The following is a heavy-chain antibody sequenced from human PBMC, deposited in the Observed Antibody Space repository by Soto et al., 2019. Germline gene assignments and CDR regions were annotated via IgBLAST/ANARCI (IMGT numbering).Heavy chain of an antibody. Sequence: QITLKESGPTLVKPTQTLTLTCTFSGFSLSTSGVGVGWIRHPPGQALEWLAVIYWDDDKRYSSSLKSRLTINKDTSKNQVVLTMTNIDPVDTATYYCAHHPYYGLGSYSFDYWGQGILVTVSS. J-gene: IGHJ4*02. D-gene: IGHD3-10*01. CDR2: IYWDDDK. CDR1: GFSLSTSGVG. CDR3: AHHPYYGLGSYSFDY. V-gene: IGHV2-5*02.